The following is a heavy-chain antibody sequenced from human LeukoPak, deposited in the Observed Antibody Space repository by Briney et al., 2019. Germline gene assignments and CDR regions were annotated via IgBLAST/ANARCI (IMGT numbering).Heavy chain of an antibody. V-gene: IGHV3-13*01. CDR2: TGTAGDT. Sequence: GGSLRLSCAASGFTFSSYDMHWVRQATGKGLEWVSTTGTAGDTYYPGSVKGRFTISRENAKNSLYLQMNSLRAGDTAVYYCARSYSGGYYPPFDDAFDIWGQGTMVTVSS. D-gene: IGHD3-10*01. CDR3: ARSYSGGYYPPFDDAFDI. J-gene: IGHJ3*02. CDR1: GFTFSSYD.